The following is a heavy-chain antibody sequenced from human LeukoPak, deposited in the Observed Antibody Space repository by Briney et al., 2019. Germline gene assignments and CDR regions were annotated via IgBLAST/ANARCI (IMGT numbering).Heavy chain of an antibody. J-gene: IGHJ4*02. CDR3: ATKQWLAPPPDS. V-gene: IGHV3-74*01. D-gene: IGHD6-19*01. Sequence: GGSLRLSCAACVFNFSKYWKLWVRQAPGKGLESVSRINTDGTVTTYADSVKGRFTVSRDNADNTMFLQMNSVRDEDTAVYYCATKQWLAPPPDSWGQGTPVTVSS. CDR1: VFNFSKYW. CDR2: INTDGTVT.